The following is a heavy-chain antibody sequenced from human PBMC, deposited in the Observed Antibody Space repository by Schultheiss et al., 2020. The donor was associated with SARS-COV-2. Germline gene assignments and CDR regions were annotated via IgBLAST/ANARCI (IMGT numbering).Heavy chain of an antibody. CDR1: GFTFSYYY. CDR3: AKTMGVVTPDYYYYGMDV. Sequence: GGSLRLSCAASGFTFSYYYMSGVRQAPGKGLEWVSAISGSGGSTYYADSVKGRFTISRDNSKNTLYLQMNSLRAEDTAVYYCAKTMGVVTPDYYYYGMDVWGQGTTVTVSS. CDR2: ISGSGGST. J-gene: IGHJ6*02. V-gene: IGHV3-23*01. D-gene: IGHD4-23*01.